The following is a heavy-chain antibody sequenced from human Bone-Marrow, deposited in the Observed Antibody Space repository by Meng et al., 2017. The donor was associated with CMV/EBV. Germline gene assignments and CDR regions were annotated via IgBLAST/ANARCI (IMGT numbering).Heavy chain of an antibody. J-gene: IGHJ6*02. CDR3: ARDIVVVPAARYYYYYGMDV. CDR1: GFTFSSYA. CDR2: ISYDGSNK. Sequence: LSLTCAASGFTFSSYAIHWVRQAPGKGLEWVAVISYDGSNKYYADSVKGRFTISRDNSKNTLYLQMNSLRAEDTAVYYCARDIVVVPAARYYYYYGMDVWGQGTTVTVSS. D-gene: IGHD2-2*01. V-gene: IGHV3-30*04.